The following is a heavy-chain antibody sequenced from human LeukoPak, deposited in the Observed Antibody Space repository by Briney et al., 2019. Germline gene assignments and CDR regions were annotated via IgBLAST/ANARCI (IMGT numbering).Heavy chain of an antibody. CDR3: AREPPSLYYDILTGYYNDAFDI. D-gene: IGHD3-9*01. J-gene: IGHJ3*02. V-gene: IGHV1-18*01. CDR1: GYTFTSYG. CDR2: ISAYNGNT. Sequence: ASVKVSCKASGYTFTSYGISWVRQAPGQGLEWMGWISAYNGNTNYAQKLQGRVTMTTDTSTSTAYMELRSLRSDDTAVYYCAREPPSLYYDILTGYYNDAFDIWGQGTMVTVSS.